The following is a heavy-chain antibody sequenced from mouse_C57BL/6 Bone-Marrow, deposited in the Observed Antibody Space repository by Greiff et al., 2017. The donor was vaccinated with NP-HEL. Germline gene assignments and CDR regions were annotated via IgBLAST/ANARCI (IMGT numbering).Heavy chain of an antibody. V-gene: IGHV5-17*01. CDR2: ISSGSSTI. CDR1: GFTFSDYG. J-gene: IGHJ3*01. Sequence: EVKVVESGGGLVKPGGSLKLSCAASGFTFSDYGMHWVRQAPEKGLEWVAYISSGSSTIYYADTVKGRFTISRDNAKNTLFLQMTSLRSEDTAMYYCARGLRLRRFAYWGQGTLVTVSA. D-gene: IGHD3-2*02. CDR3: ARGLRLRRFAY.